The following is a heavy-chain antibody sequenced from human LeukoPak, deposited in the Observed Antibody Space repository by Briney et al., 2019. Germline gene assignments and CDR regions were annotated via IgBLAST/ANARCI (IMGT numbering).Heavy chain of an antibody. V-gene: IGHV3-21*01. J-gene: IGHJ3*02. CDR1: GFTFSSYS. D-gene: IGHD3-9*01. Sequence: PGGSLRLSCAASGFTFSSYSMNWVRQAPGKGLEWVSSISSSSSYIYYADSVKGRFTISRDNAKNSLYLQMNSLRAEDTAVYYCARALGGILTGYKSVDAFDIWGQGTMVTVSS. CDR3: ARALGGILTGYKSVDAFDI. CDR2: ISSSSSYI.